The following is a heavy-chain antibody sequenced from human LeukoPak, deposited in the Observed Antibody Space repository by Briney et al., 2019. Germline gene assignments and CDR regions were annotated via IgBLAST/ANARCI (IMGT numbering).Heavy chain of an antibody. CDR3: ARSERGYYNYYMDV. V-gene: IGHV3-21*01. CDR2: ISSSSSYL. CDR1: GFTFSKYN. Sequence: GGSLRLSCAASGFTFSKYNMNWVRQAPGKGLEWVSSISSSSSYLYYADSVKGRFTISRDNARNSLYLQMNSLRAEDTGVYYCARSERGYYNYYMDVWGKGTTVTVSS. J-gene: IGHJ6*03.